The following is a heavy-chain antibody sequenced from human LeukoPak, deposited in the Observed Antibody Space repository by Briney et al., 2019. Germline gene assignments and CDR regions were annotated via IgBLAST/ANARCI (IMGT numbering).Heavy chain of an antibody. D-gene: IGHD2-2*01. Sequence: GGSLRLSCSASGFTFSSYAMHWVRQAPGKGLEYVSAISSNGGSTYYADSVKGRFTISRDNSKNTLYLQMSSLRAEDTAVYYCVKFSEICSYCSRTSCYKYGMDVWGQGTTVTVSS. V-gene: IGHV3-64D*09. CDR2: ISSNGGST. CDR1: GFTFSSYA. J-gene: IGHJ6*02. CDR3: VKFSEICSYCSRTSCYKYGMDV.